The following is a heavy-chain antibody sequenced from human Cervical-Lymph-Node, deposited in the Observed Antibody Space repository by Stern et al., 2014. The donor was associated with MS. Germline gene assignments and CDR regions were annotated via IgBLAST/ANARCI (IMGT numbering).Heavy chain of an antibody. D-gene: IGHD6-13*01. CDR1: GFTFRSHA. V-gene: IGHV3-33*01. CDR3: ARDGQQLAPYTMDV. Sequence: VQLEESGGGVVQPGRSLRLSCATSGFTFRSHAMHWVRQAPGKGLEWVAQIWYDGTNKYYADSVTGRFTISRDNSKNTLDLQMNSLRGEDTGVYYCARDGQQLAPYTMDVWGQGTTVTVSS. J-gene: IGHJ6*02. CDR2: IWYDGTNK.